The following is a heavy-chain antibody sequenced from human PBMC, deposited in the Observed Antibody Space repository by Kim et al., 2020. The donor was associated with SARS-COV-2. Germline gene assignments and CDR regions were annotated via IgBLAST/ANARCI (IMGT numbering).Heavy chain of an antibody. V-gene: IGHV3-23*01. J-gene: IGHJ4*02. CDR3: AKDLNLGFDS. CDR2: ISDSGDST. Sequence: GGSLRLSCAASSFTFGHFAMNWVRQAPRKGLEWISSISDSGDSTYYADSVKGRFTISRDNSKNTLFLQMNSLRADDTAMYYCAKDLNLGFDSWGQGTLVT. CDR1: SFTFGHFA. D-gene: IGHD7-27*01.